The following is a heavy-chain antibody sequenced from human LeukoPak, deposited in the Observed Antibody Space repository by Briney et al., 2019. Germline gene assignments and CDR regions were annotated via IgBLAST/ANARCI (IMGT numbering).Heavy chain of an antibody. J-gene: IGHJ4*02. D-gene: IGHD4-17*01. Sequence: PGGSLRLSCAASGFTFSSYVMHWVRQAPGKGLEWVAVISYDERNEYYADSVKGRFTISRDNSKNALYLQMNNLRVEDTAVYYCASLTTVSYWGQGTLVTVSS. CDR3: ASLTTVSY. V-gene: IGHV3-30*04. CDR1: GFTFSSYV. CDR2: ISYDERNE.